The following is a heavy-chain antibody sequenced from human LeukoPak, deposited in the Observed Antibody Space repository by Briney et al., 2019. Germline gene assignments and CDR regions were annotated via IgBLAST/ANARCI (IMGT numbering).Heavy chain of an antibody. CDR3: ARTPSTSETAAGSFDY. V-gene: IGHV1-18*01. D-gene: IGHD6-13*01. J-gene: IGHJ4*02. Sequence: GASVKVSCKASGYTFTSYGISWVRQAPGQGLEWMGWISAYNGNTNYAQKLQGRVTMTTDTSTSTAYMELRSLRSDDTAVYYRARTPSTSETAAGSFDYWGQGTLVTVSS. CDR2: ISAYNGNT. CDR1: GYTFTSYG.